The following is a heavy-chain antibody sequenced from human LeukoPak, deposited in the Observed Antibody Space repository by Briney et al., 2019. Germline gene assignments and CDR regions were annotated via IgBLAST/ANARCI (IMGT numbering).Heavy chain of an antibody. CDR1: GFTFSSYE. CDR3: ASLSHPYYYDSSGYYPEGYYYYGMDV. V-gene: IGHV3-48*03. CDR2: ISGSGSTI. J-gene: IGHJ6*02. D-gene: IGHD3-22*01. Sequence: HPGGSLRLSCAASGFTFSSYEMNWVRQAPGKGLEWVSYISGSGSTIYYADSVKGRFTISRDNAKNSLYLQMNSLRAEDTAVYYCASLSHPYYYDSSGYYPEGYYYYGMDVWGQGTTVTVSS.